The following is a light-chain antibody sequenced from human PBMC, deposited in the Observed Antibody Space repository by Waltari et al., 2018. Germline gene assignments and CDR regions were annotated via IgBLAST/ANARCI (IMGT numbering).Light chain of an antibody. Sequence: QTVVTQQPSLTVSPGGTVTLTCAASTGAVISGYYPNWFQQHPGQAPRALIYSTSNNHSCTPARFGGTLRGGEAALTLSGVQAEDAAEYYCLLSNGGAQVFGGGTKLTVL. CDR1: TGAVISGYY. CDR3: LLSNGGAQV. CDR2: STS. V-gene: IGLV7-43*01. J-gene: IGLJ3*02.